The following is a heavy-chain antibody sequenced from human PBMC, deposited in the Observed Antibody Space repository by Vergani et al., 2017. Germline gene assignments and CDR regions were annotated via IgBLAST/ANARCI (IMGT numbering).Heavy chain of an antibody. D-gene: IGHD6-6*01. CDR1: GGSISSGSYY. J-gene: IGHJ4*02. Sequence: QVQLQESGPGLVKPSQTLSLTCTVSGGSISSGSYYWSWIRQPAGKGLEWIGRIYTSGSTNYNPSLKSRVTISVDTSKNQFSLKLSSVTAADTAVYYCAKHAQGYSSSSGFDYWGQGTLVTVSS. V-gene: IGHV4-61*02. CDR3: AKHAQGYSSSSGFDY. CDR2: IYTSGST.